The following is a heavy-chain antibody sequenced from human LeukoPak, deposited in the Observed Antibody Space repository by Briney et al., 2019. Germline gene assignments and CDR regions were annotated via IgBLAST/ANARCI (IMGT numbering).Heavy chain of an antibody. D-gene: IGHD4-17*01. CDR1: GFTFSSYW. Sequence: GGSLRLSCAASGFTFSSYWMHWVRQAPGKGLVWVSRTNSDGSSTSYADSVKGRFTISRDNAKNTLYLQMNSLRAEDTAVYYCARVGDYYGDYVRFDYWGQGTLVTVSS. V-gene: IGHV3-74*01. J-gene: IGHJ4*02. CDR2: TNSDGSST. CDR3: ARVGDYYGDYVRFDY.